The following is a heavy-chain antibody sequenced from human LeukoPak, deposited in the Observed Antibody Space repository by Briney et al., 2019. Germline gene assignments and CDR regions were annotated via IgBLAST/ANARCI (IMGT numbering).Heavy chain of an antibody. D-gene: IGHD2-15*01. Sequence: SVKVSCKASGDTFNTYGISWVRQAPGQGLEWMGGIIPIFGTANYAQKFQGRVTITTDESTSTAYMELSSLRSEDTAVYYCARVGYSSYYYYYMDVWGKGTTVTVSS. CDR2: IIPIFGTA. V-gene: IGHV1-69*05. J-gene: IGHJ6*03. CDR3: ARVGYSSYYYYYMDV. CDR1: GDTFNTYG.